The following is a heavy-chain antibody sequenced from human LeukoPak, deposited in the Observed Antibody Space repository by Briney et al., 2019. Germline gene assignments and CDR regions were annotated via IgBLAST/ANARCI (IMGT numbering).Heavy chain of an antibody. CDR2: ISGDGGST. D-gene: IGHD6-19*01. CDR1: GFIFDNYA. V-gene: IGHV3-43*02. Sequence: GGSLRLSCAAPGFIFDNYAIHWVRQAPGKGLEWVSLISGDGGSTFYADSVRGRFTISRDNTRKSLSLKISSLRSEDNDLYYCARESETSGWYDYWGQGTLVTVSS. CDR3: ARESETSGWYDY. J-gene: IGHJ4*02.